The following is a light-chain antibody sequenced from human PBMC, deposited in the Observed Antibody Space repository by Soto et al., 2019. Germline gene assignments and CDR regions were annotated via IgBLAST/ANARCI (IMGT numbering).Light chain of an antibody. V-gene: IGLV2-14*01. Sequence: QSALTQPASVSGSPGQSITISCTGSSSDIGSYNYVSWYQQHPGKAPKLMICDVSNRPSRVSNRFSGSKSGSTASLTISGLQAEDEADYYCSSYTSSNTLVFGGGTQLTVL. CDR2: DVS. J-gene: IGLJ2*01. CDR1: SSDIGSYNY. CDR3: SSYTSSNTLV.